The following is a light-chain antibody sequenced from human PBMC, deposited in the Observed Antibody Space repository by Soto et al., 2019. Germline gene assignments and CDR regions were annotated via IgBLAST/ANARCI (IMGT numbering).Light chain of an antibody. CDR1: QSVSSN. J-gene: IGKJ1*01. CDR3: QQYNSWPRT. Sequence: EIVVTQSPATLSVSPGERATLSCRASQSVSSNLAWYQQKPGQAPRLLINGASTRATGIPARFSGSGSGTEFTLTISSLQSEDFAVYYCQQYNSWPRTFGQGTKVDI. CDR2: GAS. V-gene: IGKV3-15*01.